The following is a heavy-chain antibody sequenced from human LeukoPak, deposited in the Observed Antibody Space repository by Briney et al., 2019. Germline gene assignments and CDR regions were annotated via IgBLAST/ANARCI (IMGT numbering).Heavy chain of an antibody. CDR3: ASLDTALLKGGY. CDR2: MKQDGSEI. CDR1: GFTVSPHW. V-gene: IGHV3-7*01. J-gene: IGHJ4*02. D-gene: IGHD5-18*01. Sequence: GGSLRLSCAASGFTVSPHWMSWVRQAPGKGLEWVAMMKQDGSEIYYVDSVKGRFTISRDNAENPLYLQMNSLRAEDTALYYCASLDTALLKGGYWGQGTLITVSS.